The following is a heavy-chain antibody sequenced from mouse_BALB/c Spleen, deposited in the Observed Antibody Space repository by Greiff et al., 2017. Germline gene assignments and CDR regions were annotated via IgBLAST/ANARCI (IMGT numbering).Heavy chain of an antibody. CDR2: IRSKSNNYAT. CDR1: GFTFNTYA. CDR3: VSNWDVTGAMDY. V-gene: IGHV10-1*02. D-gene: IGHD4-1*02. Sequence: EVKLMESGGGLVQPKGSLKLSCAASGFTFNTYAMNWVRQAPGKGLEWVARIRSKSNNYATYYADSVKDRFTISRDDSQSMLYLQMNNLKTEDTAMYYCVSNWDVTGAMDYWGQGTSVTVSS. J-gene: IGHJ4*01.